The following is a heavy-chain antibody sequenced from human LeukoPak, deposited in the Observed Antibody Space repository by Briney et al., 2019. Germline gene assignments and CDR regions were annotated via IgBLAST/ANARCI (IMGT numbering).Heavy chain of an antibody. J-gene: IGHJ5*02. CDR3: AREKREIRYFDWSNWFDP. CDR2: IIPILGIA. Sequence: GASVKVSCKASGYTFTSYDINWVRQAPGQGLEWMGRIIPILGIANYAQKFQGRVTITADKSTSTAYMELSSLRSEDTAVYYCAREKREIRYFDWSNWFDPWGQGTLVTVSS. V-gene: IGHV1-69*04. D-gene: IGHD3-9*01. CDR1: GYTFTSYD.